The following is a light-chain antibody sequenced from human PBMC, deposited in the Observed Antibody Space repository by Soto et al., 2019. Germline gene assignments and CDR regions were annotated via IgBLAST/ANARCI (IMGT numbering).Light chain of an antibody. Sequence: QSALTQPASVSGSPGQSITISCTGTSSDVGSYNYVSWYQQHPGKAPKLMIFDVSNRPTGVSNRFSGSKSGNTASLTISGLQAEDDAGYYCSSYTSSSTRVFGNGTKVTVL. J-gene: IGLJ1*01. V-gene: IGLV2-14*01. CDR2: DVS. CDR3: SSYTSSSTRV. CDR1: SSDVGSYNY.